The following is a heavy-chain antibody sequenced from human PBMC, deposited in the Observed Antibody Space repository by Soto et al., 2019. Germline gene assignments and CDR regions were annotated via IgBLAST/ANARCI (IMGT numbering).Heavy chain of an antibody. D-gene: IGHD3-22*01. Sequence: GASVKVSCKASGYTFTSYDINWVRQATGQGLEWMGWMNPNSGNTGYAQKFQGRVTMTRNTSISTAYMELSSLRSEDTAVYYCARTNYYDSSDHPNWFDPWSQGTLVTVSS. CDR2: MNPNSGNT. V-gene: IGHV1-8*01. CDR1: GYTFTSYD. J-gene: IGHJ5*02. CDR3: ARTNYYDSSDHPNWFDP.